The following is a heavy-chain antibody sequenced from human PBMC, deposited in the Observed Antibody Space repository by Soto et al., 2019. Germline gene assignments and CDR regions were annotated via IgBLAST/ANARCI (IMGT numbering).Heavy chain of an antibody. CDR1: GFTFSSYG. CDR3: ARDVRAYGDYTIGYFQH. V-gene: IGHV3-33*01. Sequence: QVQLVESGGGVVQPGRSLRLSCAASGFTFSSYGMHWVRQAPGKGLEWVAVIWYDGSNKYYADSVKGRFTISRDNYKNTLYLQMNSLRAEDTAVYYCARDVRAYGDYTIGYFQHWGQGTLVTVSS. CDR2: IWYDGSNK. D-gene: IGHD4-17*01. J-gene: IGHJ1*01.